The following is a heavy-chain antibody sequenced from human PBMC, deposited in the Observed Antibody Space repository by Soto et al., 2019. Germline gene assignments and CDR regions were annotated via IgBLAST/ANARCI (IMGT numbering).Heavy chain of an antibody. J-gene: IGHJ4*02. V-gene: IGHV1-8*01. CDR2: MNPNSGNT. CDR1: GYTFTSYD. D-gene: IGHD3-3*01. Sequence: GASVKVSCKASGYTFTSYDINWVRQATGQGLEWMGWMNPNSGNTGYAQKFQGRVTMTRNTSISTAYMELSSLRSEDTAVYYCARGSPYDFWSGYSFDYWGQGTLVTVSS. CDR3: ARGSPYDFWSGYSFDY.